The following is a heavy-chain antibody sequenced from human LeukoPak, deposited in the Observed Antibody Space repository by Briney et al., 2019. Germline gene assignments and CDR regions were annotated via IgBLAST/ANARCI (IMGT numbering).Heavy chain of an antibody. CDR2: IKSKTDGGTT. Sequence: PGGYLRLSCAASGFTFSNAWMSWVRQAPGKGLEWVGRIKSKTDGGTTDYAAPVKGRFTISRDDSKNTLYLQMNSLKTEHTAVYYCTLDYVWGSYRSVGYWGQGTLVTVSS. V-gene: IGHV3-15*01. D-gene: IGHD3-16*02. CDR3: TLDYVWGSYRSVGY. J-gene: IGHJ4*02. CDR1: GFTFSNAW.